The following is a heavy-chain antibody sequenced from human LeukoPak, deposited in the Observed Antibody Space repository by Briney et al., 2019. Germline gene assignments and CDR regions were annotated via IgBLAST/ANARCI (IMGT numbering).Heavy chain of an antibody. J-gene: IGHJ3*02. V-gene: IGHV4-59*12. Sequence: SETLSLTCTVSGGSISSYYWSWIRQPPGKGLEWIGSIYYSGSTYYNPSLKSRVTISVDTSKNQFSLKLSSVTAADTAVYYCARDPTFPGYSSGWYRAFDIWGQGTMVTVSS. D-gene: IGHD6-19*01. CDR2: IYYSGST. CDR3: ARDPTFPGYSSGWYRAFDI. CDR1: GGSISSYY.